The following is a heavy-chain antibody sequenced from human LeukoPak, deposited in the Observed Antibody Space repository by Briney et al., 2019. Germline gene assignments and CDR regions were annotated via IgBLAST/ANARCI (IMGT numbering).Heavy chain of an antibody. CDR3: ARAPRDCGPVCYTGYCYI. J-gene: IGHJ1*01. Sequence: PGGSRRLSCTAAGFNLSAYYMHWNRQAEGKRLEWHSYISRSGAFETYAESVTGRLTLARDNSTQTVSLQMTGLRDEEPSINCRARAPRDCGPVCYTGYCYIWGRGTLVTVSS. CDR1: GFNLSAYY. CDR2: ISRSGAFE. D-gene: IGHD2-21*01. V-gene: IGHV3-11*01.